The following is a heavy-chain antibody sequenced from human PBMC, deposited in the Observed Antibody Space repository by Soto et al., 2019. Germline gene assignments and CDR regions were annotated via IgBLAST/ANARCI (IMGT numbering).Heavy chain of an antibody. Sequence: QVQLVESGGGVVQPGRSLRLSCAASGFTFSSYGMHWVRQAPGKGLEGVAVIWYDGSNKYYADSVKGRFTISRDNSKNTLYLQMNSLRAEDTAVYYCARGALGYYYDSSGYPISGYWGQGTLVTVSS. D-gene: IGHD3-22*01. V-gene: IGHV3-33*01. CDR3: ARGALGYYYDSSGYPISGY. CDR2: IWYDGSNK. J-gene: IGHJ4*02. CDR1: GFTFSSYG.